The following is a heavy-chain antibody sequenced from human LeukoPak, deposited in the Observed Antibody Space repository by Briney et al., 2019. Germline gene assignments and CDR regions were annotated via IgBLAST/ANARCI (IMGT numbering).Heavy chain of an antibody. CDR1: GFTFSSYG. Sequence: PGRSLRLSCAASGFTFSSYGMHWVRQAPGKGLEWVAVISYDGSNKYYADSVKGRFTISRDNSKNTLYLQMNSLRAEDTAVYYCARGPLSYYGSGSNGMDVWGQGTTVTVSS. J-gene: IGHJ6*02. V-gene: IGHV3-30*03. CDR2: ISYDGSNK. CDR3: ARGPLSYYGSGSNGMDV. D-gene: IGHD3-10*01.